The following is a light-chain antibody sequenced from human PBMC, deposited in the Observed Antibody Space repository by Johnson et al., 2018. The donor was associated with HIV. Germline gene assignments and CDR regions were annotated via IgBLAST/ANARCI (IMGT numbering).Light chain of an antibody. CDR3: GTCDSSLILYV. CDR2: ENN. J-gene: IGLJ1*01. Sequence: QSVLTQPPSVSAAPGQKVTISCSGSSSNIGYNSVSWYQQLPGTAPKLLIYENNKRPSGIPDRFSGSKSGTSATLGITGLQTGDEADYYCGTCDSSLILYVVGTGTQVTAL. CDR1: SSNIGYNS. V-gene: IGLV1-51*02.